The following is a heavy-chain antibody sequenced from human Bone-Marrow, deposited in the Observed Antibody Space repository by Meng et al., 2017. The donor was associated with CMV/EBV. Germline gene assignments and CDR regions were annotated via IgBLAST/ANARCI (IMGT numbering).Heavy chain of an antibody. Sequence: SETLSLTCTVSGYSISSGYYWGWIRQPPGKGLEWIGNINHSGSVYYNPSLQSRVTLSMDTSKNHFSLTVNSVTAADTAVYYCARSDGGNSEGRFDPWGQGTRVTVSS. D-gene: IGHD4-23*01. CDR2: INHSGSV. J-gene: IGHJ5*02. CDR3: ARSDGGNSEGRFDP. CDR1: GYSISSGYY. V-gene: IGHV4-38-2*02.